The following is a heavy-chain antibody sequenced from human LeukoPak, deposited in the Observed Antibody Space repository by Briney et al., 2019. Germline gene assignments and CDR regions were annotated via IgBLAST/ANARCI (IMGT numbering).Heavy chain of an antibody. CDR1: GFTFSNAW. J-gene: IGHJ4*02. V-gene: IGHV3-15*01. Sequence: PGGSLRLSCAASGFTFSNAWMSWVRQAPGKGLEWVGRIKSKTDGGTTDYAAPVKGRFTISRDDSKNTLYLQMNSLKTEDTAVYYCTTDFLFYSSRNTVTTDLVDDYWGQGTLVTVSS. CDR2: IKSKTDGGTT. D-gene: IGHD4-17*01. CDR3: TTDFLFYSSRNTVTTDLVDDY.